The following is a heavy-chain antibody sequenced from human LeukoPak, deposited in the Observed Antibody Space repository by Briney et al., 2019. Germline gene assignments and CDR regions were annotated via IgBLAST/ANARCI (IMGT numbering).Heavy chain of an antibody. CDR3: ATEKSWFGDYYYGMDV. CDR1: GYTLTELS. Sequence: ASVTVSFMVSGYTLTELSMHWVRQAPGKGLAWMGGFDPEDGETIYAQKFQGRVTITEDTSTDTAYMELSSLRSEDTAVYYCATEKSWFGDYYYGMDVWGQGTTVTVSS. CDR2: FDPEDGET. V-gene: IGHV1-24*01. D-gene: IGHD3-10*01. J-gene: IGHJ6*02.